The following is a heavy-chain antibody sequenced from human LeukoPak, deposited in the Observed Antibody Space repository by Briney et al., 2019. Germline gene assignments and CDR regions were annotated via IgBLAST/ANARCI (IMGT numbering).Heavy chain of an antibody. Sequence: GGSLRLSCAASGFTFSRYWMSWVRQAPGKGLEWVANIKQDGSEKYYVDSVKGRFTISRDNAKNSLYLQMNSLRAEDTAVYYCARATGYSSSWPRYFDYWGQGTLVTVSS. CDR1: GFTFSRYW. CDR2: IKQDGSEK. J-gene: IGHJ4*02. V-gene: IGHV3-7*01. CDR3: ARATGYSSSWPRYFDY. D-gene: IGHD6-13*01.